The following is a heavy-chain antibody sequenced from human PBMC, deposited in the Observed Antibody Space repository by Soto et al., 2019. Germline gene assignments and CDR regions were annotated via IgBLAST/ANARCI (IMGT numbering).Heavy chain of an antibody. D-gene: IGHD3-9*01. J-gene: IGHJ4*02. CDR3: AKLPPYDILTGYLNYFGC. Sequence: EVPLLESGGGLVQPGGSLRLSCAASGFTFSSYAMSWVRQAPGKGLEWVSAFRGDGTGAHYADSVKGRFTISRDNSKNALYLHMNSLRAEDTAVYYCAKLPPYDILTGYLNYFGCWGQGTLVTVSS. CDR1: GFTFSSYA. CDR2: FRGDGTGA. V-gene: IGHV3-23*01.